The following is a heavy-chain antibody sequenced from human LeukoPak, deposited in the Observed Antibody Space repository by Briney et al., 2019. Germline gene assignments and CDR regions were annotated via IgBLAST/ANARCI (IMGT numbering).Heavy chain of an antibody. CDR2: IYHSGST. Sequence: SETLSLTCAVSGGSISSSNWWSWVRQPPGKGLEWIGKIYHSGSTNYNPSLKSRVTISVDKSKNQFSLKLSSVTAADTAVYYCAREVPSRRYYFYYWGQGTLVTVSS. V-gene: IGHV4-4*02. CDR3: AREVPSRRYYFYY. CDR1: GGSISSSNW. J-gene: IGHJ4*02.